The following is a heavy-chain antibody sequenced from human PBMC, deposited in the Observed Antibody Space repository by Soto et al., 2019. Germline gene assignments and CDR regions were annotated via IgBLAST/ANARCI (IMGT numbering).Heavy chain of an antibody. Sequence: QVQLVQSGAEVKKPGASVKVSCKASGYTFTSYDINWVRQATGQGLEWMGWMNPNSGNTGYAQKLQGRVTMTRNTRISTAYMELSSLRAEDTALYYCARERTGTPSMDVWGQGTTVTVSS. CDR3: ARERTGTPSMDV. J-gene: IGHJ6*02. D-gene: IGHD1-1*01. V-gene: IGHV1-8*01. CDR1: GYTFTSYD. CDR2: MNPNSGNT.